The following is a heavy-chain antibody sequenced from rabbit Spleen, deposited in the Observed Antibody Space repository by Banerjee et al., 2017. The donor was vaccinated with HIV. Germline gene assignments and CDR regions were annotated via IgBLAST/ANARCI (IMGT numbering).Heavy chain of an antibody. CDR2: IYTYSSGST. V-gene: IGHV1S45*01. D-gene: IGHD2-1*01. J-gene: IGHJ4*01. CDR3: ARGYGGLITPPKL. Sequence: QEQLVESGGGLVQPEGSLTLTCKASGFDFSGTYFMCWVRQAPGKGPEWIACIYTYSSGSTYYASWAKGRFTISKTSSTTVTLQMTSLTAADTATYFCARGYGGLITPPKLWGPGTLVTVS. CDR1: GFDFSGTYF.